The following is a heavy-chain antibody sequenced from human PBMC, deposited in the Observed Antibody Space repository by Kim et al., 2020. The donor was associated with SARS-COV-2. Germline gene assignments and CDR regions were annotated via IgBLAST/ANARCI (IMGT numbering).Heavy chain of an antibody. Sequence: GGSLRLSCAASGFTFSRFAMSWVRQAPGKGLEWVSAISDDGDTTYYADSMKGRFTISRDNSKNTLYLQMNSLRAEDTALYYCAKAGSPYPGDYFDYWGQGSLVTVS. CDR1: GFTFSRFA. D-gene: IGHD2-21*01. J-gene: IGHJ4*02. CDR3: AKAGSPYPGDYFDY. CDR2: ISDDGDTT. V-gene: IGHV3-23*01.